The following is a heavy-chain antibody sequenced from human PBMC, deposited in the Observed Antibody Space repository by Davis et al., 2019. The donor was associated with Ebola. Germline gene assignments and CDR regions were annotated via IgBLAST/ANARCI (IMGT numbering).Heavy chain of an antibody. CDR1: GFTFSSYA. V-gene: IGHV3-23*01. CDR3: ARVRGYYFDY. D-gene: IGHD3-22*01. J-gene: IGHJ4*02. CDR2: ISGSGGST. Sequence: GESLKISCAASGFTFSSYAMSWVRQAPGKGLEWVSAISGSGGSTYYADSVKGRFTISRDNSKNTLYLQMNSLRAEDTAVYYCARVRGYYFDYWGQGTLVTVSS.